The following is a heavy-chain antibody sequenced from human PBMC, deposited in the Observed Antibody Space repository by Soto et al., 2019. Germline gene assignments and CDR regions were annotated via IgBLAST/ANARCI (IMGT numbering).Heavy chain of an antibody. CDR3: VHRRRRTGSWSTGDFDY. V-gene: IGHV2-5*02. J-gene: IGHJ4*02. CDR1: GVSLTTNGVG. Sequence: QITLRASGPPVLKSTETLTLTCTFSGVSLTTNGVGVGWIRQSQGRAPEWLAIIYWDDDKRYSPSLQNRLTITKDAPKKQVVLRLTYMDPVDTATYFCVHRRRRTGSWSTGDFDYWGQWTPVTVFS. D-gene: IGHD6-13*01. CDR2: IYWDDDK.